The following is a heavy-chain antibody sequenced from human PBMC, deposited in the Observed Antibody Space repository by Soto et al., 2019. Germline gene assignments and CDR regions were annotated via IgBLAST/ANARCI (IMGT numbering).Heavy chain of an antibody. CDR1: GYTFTSYG. V-gene: IGHV1-18*01. CDR3: ARHRTGYAVEPGYYYGMDV. Sequence: QVQLVQSGAEVKKPGASVKVSCKASGYTFTSYGISWVRQAPGQGLEWMGWISAYNGNTNYAQKLQGRVTMTTDTSTSTAYMERRSLRSDDTAVYYCARHRTGYAVEPGYYYGMDVWGQGTTVTVSS. J-gene: IGHJ6*02. CDR2: ISAYNGNT. D-gene: IGHD2-2*01.